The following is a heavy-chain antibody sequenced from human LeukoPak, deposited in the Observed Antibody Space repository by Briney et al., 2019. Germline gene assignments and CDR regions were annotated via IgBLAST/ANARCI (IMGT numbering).Heavy chain of an antibody. CDR3: ARRERRWATVTTRGYYFDY. CDR1: GGSFSGYY. D-gene: IGHD4-17*01. V-gene: IGHV4-34*01. Sequence: SETLSLTCAVYGGSFSGYYWSWIRQPPGKGLEWIGEINHSGSTNYNPSLKSRVTISVDTSKNQFSLKLSSVTAADTAVYYCARRERRWATVTTRGYYFDYWGQGTLVTVSS. CDR2: INHSGST. J-gene: IGHJ4*02.